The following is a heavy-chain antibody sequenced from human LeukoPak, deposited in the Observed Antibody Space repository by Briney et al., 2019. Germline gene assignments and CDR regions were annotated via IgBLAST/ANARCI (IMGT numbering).Heavy chain of an antibody. D-gene: IGHD3-3*01. J-gene: IGHJ5*02. Sequence: ASAKVSCKASGYTFTSYAMNWVRQAPGQGLERMGWINTNTGNPTYAQGFTGRFVFSLDTSVSTAYLQISSLKAEDTAVYYCARATYYDFWSGYYNNWFDPWGQGTLVTVSS. CDR1: GYTFTSYA. CDR3: ARATYYDFWSGYYNNWFDP. CDR2: INTNTGNP. V-gene: IGHV7-4-1*02.